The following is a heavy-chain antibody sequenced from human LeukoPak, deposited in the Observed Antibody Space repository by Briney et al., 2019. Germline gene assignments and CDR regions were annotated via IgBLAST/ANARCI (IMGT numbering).Heavy chain of an antibody. CDR3: ARDRGYYGSGSYEADATYYYYYYMDV. CDR1: GFTFSSYS. V-gene: IGHV3-21*01. D-gene: IGHD3-10*01. CDR2: ISSSSSYI. J-gene: IGHJ6*03. Sequence: PGGSLRLSCAASGFTFSSYSMNWVRQAPGKGLEWVSSISSSSSYIYYADSVKGRFTISRDNAKNSLYLQMNSLRAEDTAVYYCARDRGYYGSGSYEADATYYYYYYMDVWGKGTTVTVSS.